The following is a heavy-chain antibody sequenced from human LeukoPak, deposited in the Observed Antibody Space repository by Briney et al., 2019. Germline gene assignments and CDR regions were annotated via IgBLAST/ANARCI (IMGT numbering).Heavy chain of an antibody. V-gene: IGHV3-7*05. CDR2: IKQDGSEK. CDR3: ARGWELDP. Sequence: GGSLRLSCAASGFPFSRYWLSWVRQAPGKGLEWVANIKQDGSEKYYVDSGKGRFTISRDNAKNSLYLQMNSLRVEDTAVYYCARGWELDPWGQGTLVTVSS. J-gene: IGHJ5*02. D-gene: IGHD1-26*01. CDR1: GFPFSRYW.